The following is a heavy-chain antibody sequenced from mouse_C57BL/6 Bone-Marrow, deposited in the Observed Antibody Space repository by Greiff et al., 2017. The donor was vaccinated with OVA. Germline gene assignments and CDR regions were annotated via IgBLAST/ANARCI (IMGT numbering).Heavy chain of an antibody. CDR3: ARPEIWLGWYFDV. D-gene: IGHD2-2*01. V-gene: IGHV5-17*01. Sequence: EVKLVESGGGLVKPGGSLKLSCAASGFTFSDYGMHWVRQAPEKGLEWVAYISSGSSTIYYADTVKGRFTISRDNAKNTLFLQMTSLRSEDTAMYYCARPEIWLGWYFDVWGTGTTVTVSS. CDR1: GFTFSDYG. J-gene: IGHJ1*03. CDR2: ISSGSSTI.